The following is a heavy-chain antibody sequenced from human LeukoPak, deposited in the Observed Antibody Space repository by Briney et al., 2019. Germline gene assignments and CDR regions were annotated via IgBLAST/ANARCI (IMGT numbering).Heavy chain of an antibody. V-gene: IGHV3-23*01. CDR2: ISGSGDNT. D-gene: IGHD1-14*01. CDR1: GFTFSSYA. J-gene: IGHJ6*02. Sequence: GGSLRLSCAASGFTFSSYAMSWVRQVPGKGLEWVSVISGSGDNTYYADSVKDRFTISRDNSKNMLYLQMNSLRAEDTAVYYCAKGTGGDYYYYGMDVWGQGTTVTVSS. CDR3: AKGTGGDYYYYGMDV.